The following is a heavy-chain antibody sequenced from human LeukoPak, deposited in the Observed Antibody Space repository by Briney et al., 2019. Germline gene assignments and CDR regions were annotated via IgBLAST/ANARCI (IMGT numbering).Heavy chain of an antibody. CDR3: ARAGQYCSSTSCQHRRYYYGMDV. CDR2: ISAYNGNT. D-gene: IGHD2-2*01. Sequence: ASVTVSCKASGYTFTSYVISWVRQAPGQGREWMGWISAYNGNTNYAQKLQGRVTMNTDTSTSTDYMELRSLRSDDTAVYYCARAGQYCSSTSCQHRRYYYGMDVWGKGTTVTVSS. CDR1: GYTFTSYV. J-gene: IGHJ6*04. V-gene: IGHV1-18*04.